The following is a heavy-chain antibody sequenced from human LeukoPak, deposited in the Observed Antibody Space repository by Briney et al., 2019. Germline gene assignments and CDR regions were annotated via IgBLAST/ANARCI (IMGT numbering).Heavy chain of an antibody. J-gene: IGHJ4*02. D-gene: IGHD2-2*01. V-gene: IGHV1-2*02. CDR1: GYTFTGYY. Sequence: ASVKVSCKASGYTFTGYYMHWVRQAPGQGLEWMGWINPNSGGTNYAQKFQGRVTMTRDTSISTAYMELSRLRSDDTAVYYCARGGYCSSTSCFRHIDYWGQGTPVTVSS. CDR2: INPNSGGT. CDR3: ARGGYCSSTSCFRHIDY.